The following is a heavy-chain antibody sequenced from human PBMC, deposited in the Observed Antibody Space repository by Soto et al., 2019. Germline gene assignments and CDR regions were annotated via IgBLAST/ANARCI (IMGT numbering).Heavy chain of an antibody. D-gene: IGHD4-17*01. CDR2: IYYSGST. V-gene: IGHV4-61*01. Sequence: QVQLQESGPGLVKPSETLSLTCTVSGGSVSSGSYYWSWIRQPPGKGLEWIGYIYYSGSTNYNPPLKSRITIAVDTSKNQFPLKLSSVTAADTAVYYCANYPTTVTSDYWGQGTLVTVSS. J-gene: IGHJ4*02. CDR3: ANYPTTVTSDY. CDR1: GGSVSSGSYY.